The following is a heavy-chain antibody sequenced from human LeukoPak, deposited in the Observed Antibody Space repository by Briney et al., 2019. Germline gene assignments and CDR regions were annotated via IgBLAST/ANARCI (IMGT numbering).Heavy chain of an antibody. V-gene: IGHV3-74*01. CDR1: GFTFSSYW. J-gene: IGHJ6*03. Sequence: PGGSQRLSCAASGFTFSSYWMHWVRQAPGKGLVWVSRINSDGSSTSYAASVERRFTVSTDNPKNTLYLQINSLRAEDTAVYYCARDPYSGSYVDYYYYYYMDVWSKGTTVTISS. CDR3: ARDPYSGSYVDYYYYYYMDV. D-gene: IGHD1-26*01. CDR2: INSDGSST.